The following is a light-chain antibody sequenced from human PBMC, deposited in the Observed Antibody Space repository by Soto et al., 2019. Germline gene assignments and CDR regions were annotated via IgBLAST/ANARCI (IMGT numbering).Light chain of an antibody. CDR1: QDIKKY. V-gene: IGKV1-33*01. CDR3: QHYDNLPPFT. Sequence: DIQMTQSPSSLSASIGDRVTITCQASQDIKKYLSWYQQTPGRAPKLLIYGASNLETGVPSRFSGSGYGTDFTFTISSLQPEGVATYYCQHYDNLPPFTFGPGTKVAIK. J-gene: IGKJ3*01. CDR2: GAS.